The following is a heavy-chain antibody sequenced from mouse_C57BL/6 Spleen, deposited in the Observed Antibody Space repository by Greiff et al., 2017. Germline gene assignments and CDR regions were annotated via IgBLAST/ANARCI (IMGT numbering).Heavy chain of an antibody. CDR1: GFSLTSYA. CDR2: IWTGGGT. D-gene: IGHD1-1*01. J-gene: IGHJ1*03. V-gene: IGHV2-9-1*01. CDR3: ARNENYYGSSYENFDV. Sequence: VHLVESGPGLVAPSQSLSITCTVSGFSLTSYAISWVRQPPGKGLEWLGVIWTGGGTNYNSALKSRLSISKDNSKSQVFLKMNSLQTDDTARYYCARNENYYGSSYENFDVWGTGTTVTVSS.